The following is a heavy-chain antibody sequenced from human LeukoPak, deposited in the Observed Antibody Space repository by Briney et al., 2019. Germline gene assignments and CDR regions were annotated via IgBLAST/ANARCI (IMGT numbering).Heavy chain of an antibody. CDR1: GFTFSSYG. CDR3: AKDGGYFTGYNHSSSWYVSLYYYYYYGMGV. V-gene: IGHV3-30*02. J-gene: IGHJ6*02. D-gene: IGHD6-13*01. Sequence: PGGSLRLSCAASGFTFSSYGMHWVRQAPGKGLEWVAVIWYGGSNKYYADSVKGRFTISRDNSKNTLYLQTNSLRAEDTAVYYCAKDGGYFTGYNHSSSWYVSLYYYYYYGMGVWGQGTTVTVSS. CDR2: IWYGGSNK.